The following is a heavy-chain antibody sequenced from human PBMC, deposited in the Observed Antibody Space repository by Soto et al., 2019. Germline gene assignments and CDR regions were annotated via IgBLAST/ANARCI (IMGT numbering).Heavy chain of an antibody. Sequence: EVQLLESGGGLVQPGGSLRLSCAASGFTFSSYAMSWVRRAPGKGLEWVSGISSSGDRTYYADSVKGRFTISRDNSKNTLYLQVNSMSPEDTAVYYCTKGRQNYYDVDVWVKVTKAAVSS. J-gene: IGHJ6*03. CDR3: TKGRQNYYDVDV. CDR1: GFTFSSYA. CDR2: ISSSGDRT. V-gene: IGHV3-23*01.